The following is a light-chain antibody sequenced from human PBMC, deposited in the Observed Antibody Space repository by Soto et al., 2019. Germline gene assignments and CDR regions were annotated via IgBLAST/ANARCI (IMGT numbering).Light chain of an antibody. V-gene: IGKV3-11*01. CDR3: QQGGNWPLT. Sequence: EIVLTQSPATLSLSTGERATLSCRASQSVSSYLAWYQQKPGQAPRLLIYDASTRATGIPARFSGSGSGTDFTLTISSLDPEDFAVYYCQQGGNWPLTFGQGTRLEI. CDR1: QSVSSY. CDR2: DAS. J-gene: IGKJ5*01.